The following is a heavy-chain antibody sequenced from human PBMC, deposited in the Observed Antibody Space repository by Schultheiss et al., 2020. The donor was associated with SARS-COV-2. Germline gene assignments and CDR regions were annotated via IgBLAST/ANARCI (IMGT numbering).Heavy chain of an antibody. CDR3: ARAAAGTYYYYGMDV. CDR1: GFTFSDYY. Sequence: GGSLRLSCAASGFTFSDYYMSWVRQAPGKGLEWVSVIYSGGSTYYADSVKGRFTISRDNAKNSLYLQMNSLRAEDTAVYYCARAAAGTYYYYGMDVWGQGTTVTVSS. V-gene: IGHV3-66*01. CDR2: IYSGGST. D-gene: IGHD6-13*01. J-gene: IGHJ6*02.